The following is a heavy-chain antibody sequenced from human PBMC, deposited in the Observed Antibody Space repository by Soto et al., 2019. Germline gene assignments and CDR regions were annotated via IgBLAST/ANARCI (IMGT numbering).Heavy chain of an antibody. V-gene: IGHV4-30-2*01. CDR1: GGSISSGGYS. D-gene: IGHD6-19*01. CDR2: IYHSGST. CDR3: ASAGGLGAVAADY. J-gene: IGHJ4*02. Sequence: QLQLQESGSGLVKPSQTLSLTCAVSGGSISSGGYSWSWIRQPPGKGLEWIGYIYHSGSTYYNPSRKSRVTISVDRSKHQFSLKLSSVTAADTAVYYCASAGGLGAVAADYWGQGTLVTVSS.